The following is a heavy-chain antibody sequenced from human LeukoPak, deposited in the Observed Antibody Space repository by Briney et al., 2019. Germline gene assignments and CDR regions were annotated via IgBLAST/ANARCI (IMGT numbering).Heavy chain of an antibody. D-gene: IGHD6-13*01. CDR1: GFTFSSYG. J-gene: IGHJ4*01. CDR3: AREKYSGSWYASGPFDD. Sequence: GGSLRLSCAASGFTFSSYGMSWVRQAPGKGLEWVANIKQDGSAKYYADSVKGRFTISRDNAKNLLYLQMNSLRAEDTAVYYCAREKYSGSWYASGPFDDWGQGTLVTVSS. V-gene: IGHV3-7*01. CDR2: IKQDGSAK.